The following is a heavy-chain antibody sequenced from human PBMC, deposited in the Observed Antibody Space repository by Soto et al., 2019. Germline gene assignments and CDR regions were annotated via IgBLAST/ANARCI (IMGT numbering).Heavy chain of an antibody. CDR3: AREGLVLVPTTVNSDYYYYAMDV. CDR2: IIPRSATS. Sequence: QVQLVQSGAEVKKPGSSVKVSCKASGDTFSTYTITWMRQAPGQGLEWMGGIIPRSATSNYAQKFQGRVTITADASTSTAXXXLXGLRSEDTAVYYCAREGLVLVPTTVNSDYYYYAMDVWGQGTAVTVSS. V-gene: IGHV1-69*12. CDR1: GDTFSTYT. J-gene: IGHJ6*02. D-gene: IGHD4-17*01.